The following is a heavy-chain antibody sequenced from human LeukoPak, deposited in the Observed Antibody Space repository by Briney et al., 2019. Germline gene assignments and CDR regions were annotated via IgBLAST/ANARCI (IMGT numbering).Heavy chain of an antibody. Sequence: ALVKVSCKASGYTFTSYDINWVRQATGQGLEWMGWMNPNSGNTGYAQKFQGRVAMTRNTSISTAYMELSSLRSEDTAVYYCARGSSSESRYYYYMDVWGKGTTVTVSS. CDR3: ARGSSSESRYYYYMDV. D-gene: IGHD6-25*01. J-gene: IGHJ6*03. CDR1: GYTFTSYD. CDR2: MNPNSGNT. V-gene: IGHV1-8*01.